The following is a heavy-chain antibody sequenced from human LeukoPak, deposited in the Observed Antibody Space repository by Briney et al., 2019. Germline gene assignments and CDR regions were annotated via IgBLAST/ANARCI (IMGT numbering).Heavy chain of an antibody. D-gene: IGHD1-26*01. CDR3: ARESSGSRFDY. CDR2: IYYSGST. Sequence: SETLSLTCTVSGGSISSYHWSWIRQPPGKGLEWIGYIYYSGSTNYNPSLKSRVTISFDTSKNQFSLKFTSVTAADTAVYYCARESSGSRFDYWGQGTLVTVSS. J-gene: IGHJ4*02. V-gene: IGHV4-59*12. CDR1: GGSISSYH.